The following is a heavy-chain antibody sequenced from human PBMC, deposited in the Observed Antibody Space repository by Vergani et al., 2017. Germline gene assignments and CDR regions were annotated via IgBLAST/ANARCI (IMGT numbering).Heavy chain of an antibody. Sequence: QVQLQESGPGLVKPSQTLSLTCTVSGGSISSYYWSWIRQPPGKGLEWIGYIYYSGSTNYNPSLKSRVTISVDTSKNQFSLKLSSVTAAHTAVYYCARDFDYYFDYWGQGTLVTVSS. V-gene: IGHV4-59*01. CDR2: IYYSGST. CDR3: ARDFDYYFDY. J-gene: IGHJ4*02. CDR1: GGSISSYY.